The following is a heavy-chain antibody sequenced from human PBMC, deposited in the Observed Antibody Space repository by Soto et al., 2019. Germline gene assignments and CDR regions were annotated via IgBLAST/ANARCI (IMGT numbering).Heavy chain of an antibody. CDR3: ALRPAFDWLLPPHY. J-gene: IGHJ4*02. Sequence: EVQLLESGGGLVQPGGSLRLSCAASGFTFSSYAMSWVRQAPGKGLEWVSAISGSGGSTYYADSVKGRFTISRDNSKNTLYLQMKSLRAEDTAVYYCALRPAFDWLLPPHYWGQGTLVTVSS. CDR1: GFTFSSYA. D-gene: IGHD3-9*01. CDR2: ISGSGGST. V-gene: IGHV3-23*01.